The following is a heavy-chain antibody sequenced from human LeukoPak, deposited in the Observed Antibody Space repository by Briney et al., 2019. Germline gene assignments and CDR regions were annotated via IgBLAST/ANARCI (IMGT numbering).Heavy chain of an antibody. V-gene: IGHV1-69*05. Sequence: GSSVKVSCKASGGTFSSYAISWVRQAPGQGLEWMGRIIPIFGTANYAQKFQGRVTITTDESTSTAYMELSSLRSEDTAVYYCAAQMRRLLGGRDYWGQGTLVTVSS. CDR1: GGTFSSYA. CDR3: AAQMRRLLGGRDY. CDR2: IIPIFGTA. J-gene: IGHJ4*02. D-gene: IGHD3-16*01.